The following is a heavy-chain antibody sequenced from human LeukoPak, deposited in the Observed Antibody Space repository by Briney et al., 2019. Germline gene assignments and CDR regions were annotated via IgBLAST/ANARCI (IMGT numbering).Heavy chain of an antibody. D-gene: IGHD3-10*01. CDR3: ARRYYYGSGSMAYYFDY. J-gene: IGHJ4*02. CDR1: GYSFTGYW. CDR2: IYPGDSDT. Sequence: GESLKISCKGSGYSFTGYWIGWVRQMPGKGLEWMGIIYPGDSDTRYSPSFQGQVTISADKSISTAYLQWSSLKASDTAMYYCARRYYYGSGSMAYYFDYWGQGTLVTVSS. V-gene: IGHV5-51*01.